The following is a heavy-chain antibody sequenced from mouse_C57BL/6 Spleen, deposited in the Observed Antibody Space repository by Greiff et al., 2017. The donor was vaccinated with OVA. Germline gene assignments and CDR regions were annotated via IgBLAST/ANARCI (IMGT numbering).Heavy chain of an antibody. CDR1: GFTFSNYW. V-gene: IGHV6-3*01. J-gene: IGHJ2*01. Sequence: EVQVVESGGGLVQPGGSMKLSCVASGFTFSNYWMNWVRQSPEQGLEWVAQIRLKSDNYATHYAESVKGRFTISRDDSKSSVYLQMNNLRAEDTGIYYCTDYYGSYWGQGTTLTVSS. CDR2: IRLKSDNYAT. CDR3: TDYYGSY. D-gene: IGHD1-1*01.